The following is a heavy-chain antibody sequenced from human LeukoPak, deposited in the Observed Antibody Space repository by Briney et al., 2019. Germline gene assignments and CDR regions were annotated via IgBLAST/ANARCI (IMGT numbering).Heavy chain of an antibody. V-gene: IGHV3-48*01. CDR1: GFTFSSYS. D-gene: IGHD6-19*01. Sequence: GGSLRLSCAASGFTFSSYSMNWVRQAPGTGLEWISYISSGSGTIYYADSVKGRFSLSRDDAKSSLYLQVNSLRVEDTAVYYCARVASAWADDYWGQGALVTVSS. CDR2: ISSGSGTI. CDR3: ARVASAWADDY. J-gene: IGHJ4*02.